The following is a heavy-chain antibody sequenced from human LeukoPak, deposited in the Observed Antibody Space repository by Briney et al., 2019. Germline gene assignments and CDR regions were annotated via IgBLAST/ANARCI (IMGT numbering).Heavy chain of an antibody. CDR3: ARGQRRYHYYDSSGYPRPLLDY. Sequence: SETLSLTCAVYGGSFSGYYWSWIRQPPGKGLEWIGEINHSGSTNYNPSLKSRVTISVDTSKNQFSLKLSSVTAADTAVYYCARGQRRYHYYDSSGYPRPLLDYWGQGTLVTVSS. CDR2: INHSGST. V-gene: IGHV4-34*01. J-gene: IGHJ4*02. CDR1: GGSFSGYY. D-gene: IGHD3-22*01.